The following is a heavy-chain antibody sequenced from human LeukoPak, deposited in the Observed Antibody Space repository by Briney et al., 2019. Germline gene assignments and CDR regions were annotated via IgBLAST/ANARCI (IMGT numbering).Heavy chain of an antibody. V-gene: IGHV3-21*01. CDR3: ARGSYDYGDYVPYYYNYMDV. Sequence: GGSLRLSCAASGFTFSSYSMNWVRQAPGKGLEWVSSISRSSSHIYYADSVKGRFTISRDNAKNSLYLQMNSLRAEDTAVYYCARGSYDYGDYVPYYYNYMDVWGKGTTVTVSS. CDR2: ISRSSSHI. J-gene: IGHJ6*03. CDR1: GFTFSSYS. D-gene: IGHD4-17*01.